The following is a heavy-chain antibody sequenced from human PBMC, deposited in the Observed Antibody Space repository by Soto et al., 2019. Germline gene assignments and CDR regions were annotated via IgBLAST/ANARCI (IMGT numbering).Heavy chain of an antibody. CDR2: TSYDGYLK. V-gene: IGHV3-30*18. CDR1: GFTFSKYG. Sequence: LRLSFESSGFTFSKYGMQWVRQAPGKGREWVAVTSYDGYLKYYVDSVKGRFTVARDNSKNTLFLEMNSLRVEDTAVYFCAKDFKVSGSHYGTLNYYYGMDVWGQGTTVTSP. J-gene: IGHJ6*02. CDR3: AKDFKVSGSHYGTLNYYYGMDV. D-gene: IGHD3-10*01.